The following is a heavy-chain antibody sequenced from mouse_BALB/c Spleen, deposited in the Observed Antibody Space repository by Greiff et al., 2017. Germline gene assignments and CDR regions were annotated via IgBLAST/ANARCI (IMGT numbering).Heavy chain of an antibody. D-gene: IGHD1-2*01. V-gene: IGHV1-7*01. Sequence: QVQLQQSGAELAKPGASVKMSCKASGYTFTSYWMHWVKQRPGQGLEWIGYINPSTGYTEYNQKFKDKATLTADKSSSTAYMQLSSLTSEDSAVYYCARSGYGYGFAYWGQGTLVTVSA. CDR3: ARSGYGYGFAY. CDR2: INPSTGYT. J-gene: IGHJ3*01. CDR1: GYTFTSYW.